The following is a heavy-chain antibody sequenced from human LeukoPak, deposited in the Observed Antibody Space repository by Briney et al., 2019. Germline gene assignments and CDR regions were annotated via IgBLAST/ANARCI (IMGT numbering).Heavy chain of an antibody. Sequence: KPSETLSLTCAVSVGSISSGNWWSWVRQSPGKGLEWIGEIYHNGTPNYSPSLKSRVTISADTFKNHFSLKLTSVTAADTAIYYCSRESGAFCPFGYWGQGTLVIVPP. CDR3: SRESGAFCPFGY. D-gene: IGHD1-26*01. CDR1: VGSISSGNW. CDR2: IYHNGTP. V-gene: IGHV4-4*02. J-gene: IGHJ4*02.